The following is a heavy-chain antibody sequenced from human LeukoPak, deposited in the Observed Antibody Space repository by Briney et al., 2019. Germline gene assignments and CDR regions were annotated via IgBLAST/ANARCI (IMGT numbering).Heavy chain of an antibody. CDR3: ARVVDIAMGTLDY. J-gene: IGHJ4*02. CDR2: MNPNSGNT. Sequence: GASVKVSCKASGYTFTSNNINWVRQATGQGLEWMGWMNPNSGNTGYAQKFQGRVTMTRNTSISTAYMELSSLRSEDTAVYYCARVVDIAMGTLDYWGQGTLVTVSS. CDR1: GYTFTSNN. V-gene: IGHV1-8*01. D-gene: IGHD5-18*01.